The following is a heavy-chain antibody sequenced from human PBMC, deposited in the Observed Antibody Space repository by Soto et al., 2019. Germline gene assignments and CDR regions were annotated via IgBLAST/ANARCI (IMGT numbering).Heavy chain of an antibody. CDR3: TGYGGNSV. CDR1: GFTVSSNH. J-gene: IGHJ4*02. D-gene: IGHD4-17*01. CDR2: IWNDGNT. Sequence: GGSLRLSCAVSGFTVSSNHVTWVRQATGKGLQWVSAIWNDGNTYYADSVKGRFTISRDNSKNTVFLQMNSLRAEDTAVYYCTGYGGNSVWGQGALVTVSS. V-gene: IGHV3-53*01.